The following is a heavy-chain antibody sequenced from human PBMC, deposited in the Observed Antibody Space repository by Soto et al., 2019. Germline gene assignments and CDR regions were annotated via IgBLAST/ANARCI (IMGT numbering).Heavy chain of an antibody. CDR1: GYTFTSYG. V-gene: IGHV1-18*04. J-gene: IGHJ5*02. CDR3: ARGGTGADP. CDR2: ISTYNGNT. D-gene: IGHD1-1*01. Sequence: QVQLVQSGAEXXXXXXXVKVSCKAXGYTFTSYGISWVRQAPGQGLEWMGWISTYNGNTNYAQKLQGRVTMTTDTSTSTAYMELRSLRSDDSAVYYCARGGTGADPWGQGTLVTVSS.